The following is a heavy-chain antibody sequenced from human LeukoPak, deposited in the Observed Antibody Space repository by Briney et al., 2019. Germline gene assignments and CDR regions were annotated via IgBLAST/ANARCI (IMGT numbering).Heavy chain of an antibody. CDR1: GFTFSYYA. Sequence: GGSLRLSCAASGFTFSYYAMHWVRQAPGKGLEYVSAISSDGGSTYYANSVKGRFTISRDNAKNSLYLRMNSLRDEDTAVYYCARDSGSSWYRGYFDYWGQGTLATVSS. V-gene: IGHV3-64*01. CDR2: ISSDGGST. CDR3: ARDSGSSWYRGYFDY. J-gene: IGHJ4*02. D-gene: IGHD6-13*01.